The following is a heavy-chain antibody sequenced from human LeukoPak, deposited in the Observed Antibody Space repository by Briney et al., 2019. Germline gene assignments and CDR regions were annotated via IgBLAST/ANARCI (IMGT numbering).Heavy chain of an antibody. D-gene: IGHD1-26*01. V-gene: IGHV4-59*01. CDR1: GGSISSYY. Sequence: SQTLSLTCTVSGGSISSYYWSWIRQPPGKGLEWIGYIYYSGSTNYNPSLKSRVTISVDTSKNQFSLKLSSVTAADTAVYYCARDQGPMGATKIWGQGTMVTVSS. CDR2: IYYSGST. CDR3: ARDQGPMGATKI. J-gene: IGHJ3*02.